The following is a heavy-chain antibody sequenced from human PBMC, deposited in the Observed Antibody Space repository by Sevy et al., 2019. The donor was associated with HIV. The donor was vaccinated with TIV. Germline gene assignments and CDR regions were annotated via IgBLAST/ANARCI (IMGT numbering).Heavy chain of an antibody. Sequence: SQTLSLTCAISGDSVSSNSAAWNWIRQSPSRGLEWLGRTYYRSKWYNDYAVSVKSRITINPDTSKNQFSLQLNSVSPEDTAVYYCARGYRPYSSGSLYYFDYWGQGTLVTVSS. CDR2: TYYRSKWYN. D-gene: IGHD6-19*01. V-gene: IGHV6-1*01. CDR1: GDSVSSNSAA. J-gene: IGHJ4*02. CDR3: ARGYRPYSSGSLYYFDY.